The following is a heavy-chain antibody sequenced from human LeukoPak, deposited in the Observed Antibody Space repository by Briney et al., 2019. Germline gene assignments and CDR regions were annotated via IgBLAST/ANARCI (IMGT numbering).Heavy chain of an antibody. Sequence: PGGSLRLSCAASGFTFSSYSMNWVRQAPGKGLEWVSSISSSSSYIYYADSVKGRFTISRGNAKNSLYLQMNSLRAEDTAVYYCASWDPDYDFWSGARFDPWGQGTLVTVSS. CDR3: ASWDPDYDFWSGARFDP. D-gene: IGHD3-3*01. CDR1: GFTFSSYS. CDR2: ISSSSSYI. J-gene: IGHJ5*02. V-gene: IGHV3-21*01.